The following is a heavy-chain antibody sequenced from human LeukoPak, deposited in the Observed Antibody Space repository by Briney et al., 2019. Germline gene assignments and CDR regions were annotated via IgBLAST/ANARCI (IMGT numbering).Heavy chain of an antibody. CDR2: SSGSGGST. V-gene: IGHV3-23*01. J-gene: IGHJ5*02. D-gene: IGHD4-11*01. CDR1: GFTFSSYA. CDR3: AKGGDYSNHVHNWFDP. Sequence: GGSLRLSCAASGFTFSSYAMSWVRQAPGKGLEWVSASSGSGGSTYYADSVKGRFTISRDNSKNTLYLQMNSLRAEDTAVYYCAKGGDYSNHVHNWFDPWGQGTLVTVSS.